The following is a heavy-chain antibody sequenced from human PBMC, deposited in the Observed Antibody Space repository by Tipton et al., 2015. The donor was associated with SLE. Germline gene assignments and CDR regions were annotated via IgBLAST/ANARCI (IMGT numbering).Heavy chain of an antibody. V-gene: IGHV1-8*01. J-gene: IGHJ4*02. CDR1: GYTFTNHD. D-gene: IGHD3-3*01. CDR2: MNPKSANT. CDR3: ARVSHYDFWNDYYAGIGD. Sequence: QSGAEVKKPGASVKVSCKASGYTFTNHDINWVRQATGQGLEWMGWMNPKSANTGYAQKFQGRVTMTRDTSISTAYMELSSLSSEDTAVYYCARVSHYDFWNDYYAGIGDWGQGTLVTVSS.